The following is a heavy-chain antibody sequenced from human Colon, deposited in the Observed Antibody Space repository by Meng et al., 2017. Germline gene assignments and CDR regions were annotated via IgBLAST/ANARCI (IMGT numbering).Heavy chain of an antibody. CDR2: ISAYSGNT. D-gene: IGHD6-13*01. CDR3: ARDQSRTSSWYPDY. CDR1: GYTFTNDG. J-gene: IGHJ4*02. Sequence: QVSLVQFGGGVNKPGASVKVSCKASGYTFTNDGVSWVRQAPGQGLEWMGWISAYSGNTNYVQKLQDRVTMTTDTSTSTAYMELRSLRSDDTAVYYCARDQSRTSSWYPDYWGQGTLVTVSS. V-gene: IGHV1-18*01.